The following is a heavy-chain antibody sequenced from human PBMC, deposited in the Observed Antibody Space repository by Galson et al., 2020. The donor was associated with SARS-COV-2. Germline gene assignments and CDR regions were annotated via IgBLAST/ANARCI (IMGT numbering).Heavy chain of an antibody. D-gene: IGHD2-21*01. V-gene: IGHV3-30*18. Sequence: GESLKISCAASGFTFSSYGMHWVRQAPGKGLEWVAVISYDGSNKYYADSVKGRFTISRDNSKNTLYLQMNSLRAEDTAVYYCAKEREADFGGSPGYYFDYWGQGTLFTVSS. J-gene: IGHJ4*02. CDR2: ISYDGSNK. CDR3: AKEREADFGGSPGYYFDY. CDR1: GFTFSSYG.